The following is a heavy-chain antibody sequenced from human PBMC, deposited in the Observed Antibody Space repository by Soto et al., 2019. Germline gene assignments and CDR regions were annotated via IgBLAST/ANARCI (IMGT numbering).Heavy chain of an antibody. Sequence: SETLSLTCAVNGGSLSGYYWSWIRQPPGKGLEWIGEINHSGSTNYNPSLKSRVTISVDTSKNQFSLKLSSVTAADTAVYYCARGARGMDGGYYGMDVWGQGTTVTVSS. D-gene: IGHD6-13*01. CDR2: INHSGST. J-gene: IGHJ6*02. CDR1: GGSLSGYY. CDR3: ARGARGMDGGYYGMDV. V-gene: IGHV4-34*01.